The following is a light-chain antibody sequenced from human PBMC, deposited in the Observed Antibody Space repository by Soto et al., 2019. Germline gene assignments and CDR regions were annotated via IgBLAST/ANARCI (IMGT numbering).Light chain of an antibody. V-gene: IGKV1-5*03. Sequence: DIQMTQSPSTLSSSIGDRVTITCRASQSISSWLAWYQQKPGKAPSLLIYIASTLEGGVPSRFSGSGSGTEFTITIISMLPDDYATYYYQQYNSYSPLTFGGGTKVEIK. J-gene: IGKJ4*01. CDR1: QSISSW. CDR3: QQYNSYSPLT. CDR2: IAS.